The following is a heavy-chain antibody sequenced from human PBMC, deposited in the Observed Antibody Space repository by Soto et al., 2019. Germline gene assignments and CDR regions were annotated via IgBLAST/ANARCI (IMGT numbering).Heavy chain of an antibody. CDR2: ISYEGRNK. J-gene: IGHJ4*02. V-gene: IGHV3-30*03. CDR1: GFPFSTYG. Sequence: GGSLRLSCAAPGFPFSTYGMHWVRQAPGKGLEWVAVISYEGRNKYYVDSVKGRFTISRDNSKNTLWLQMNSLRAEDTAVYYCVSERSWYFDHWGQGT. CDR3: VSERSWYFDH.